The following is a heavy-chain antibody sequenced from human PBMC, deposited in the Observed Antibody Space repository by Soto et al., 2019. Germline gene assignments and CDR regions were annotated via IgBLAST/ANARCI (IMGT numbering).Heavy chain of an antibody. J-gene: IGHJ4*02. V-gene: IGHV6-1*01. D-gene: IGHD6-6*01. Sequence: SRTLSLTCAISGDSVSSNSAAWNWIRQSPSRGLEWLGRTYYRSKWYNDYAVSVKSRITINPDTSKNQFSLQLNSVTPEDTAVYYCAXDDLSPYSSSSGGYFDYWGQGTLVTVSS. CDR3: AXDDLSPYSSSSGGYFDY. CDR2: TYYRSKWYN. CDR1: GDSVSSNSAA.